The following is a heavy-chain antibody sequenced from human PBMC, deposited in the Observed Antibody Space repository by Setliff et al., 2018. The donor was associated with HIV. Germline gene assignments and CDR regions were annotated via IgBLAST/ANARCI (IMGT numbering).Heavy chain of an antibody. D-gene: IGHD2-2*01. CDR3: ARGRSCSSSSCYLVYYYYGMDV. J-gene: IGHJ6*02. V-gene: IGHV4-34*01. CDR2: IIHTGST. CDR1: GGSFSGYY. Sequence: NPSETLSLTCAVYGGSFSGYYWSWIRQPPGKGLEWIGEIIHTGSTNYNPSLKSRVTISVDTSKNQFSLRLSSVTAADTAVYYCARGRSCSSSSCYLVYYYYGMDVWGHGSTVTVSS.